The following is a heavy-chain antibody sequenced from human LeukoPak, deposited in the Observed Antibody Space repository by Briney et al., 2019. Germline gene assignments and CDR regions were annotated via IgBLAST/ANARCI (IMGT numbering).Heavy chain of an antibody. CDR1: GGTFSSYA. V-gene: IGHV1-69*04. CDR3: ARRTDIVVVPAASFYGMDV. CDR2: IIPILGIA. D-gene: IGHD2-2*01. Sequence: SVKVSCKASGGTFSSYAISWVRQAPGQGLEWMGRIIPILGIANYAQKFQGRVTITADKSTSTTYMELSSLRSEDTAVYYCARRTDIVVVPAASFYGMDVWGQGTTVTVSS. J-gene: IGHJ6*02.